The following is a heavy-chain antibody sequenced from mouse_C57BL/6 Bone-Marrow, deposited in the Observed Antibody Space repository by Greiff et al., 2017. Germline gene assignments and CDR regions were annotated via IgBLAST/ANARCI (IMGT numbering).Heavy chain of an antibody. D-gene: IGHD3-2*02. CDR1: GYTFTSYW. V-gene: IGHV1-52*01. J-gene: IGHJ4*01. CDR3: ARRSSGLYYCAMDY. Sequence: QVQLQQPGAELVRPGSSLKLSCKASGYTFTSYWMHWVKQRPIQGLEWIGNIDPSDSETHYNQKFKDKATLTVDKSSSTAYMQLSSLTSEDSAVYYCARRSSGLYYCAMDYWGQGTSVTVSS. CDR2: IDPSDSET.